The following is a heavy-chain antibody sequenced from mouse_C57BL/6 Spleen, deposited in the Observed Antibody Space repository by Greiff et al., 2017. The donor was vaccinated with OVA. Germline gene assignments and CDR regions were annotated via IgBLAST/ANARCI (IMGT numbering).Heavy chain of an antibody. CDR3: ARHYGSSRYFDV. D-gene: IGHD1-1*01. V-gene: IGHV1-26*01. CDR2: INPNNGGT. J-gene: IGHJ1*03. CDR1: GYTFTDYY. Sequence: EVQLQQSGPELVKPGASVKISCKASGYTFTDYYMNWVKQSHGKSLEWIGDINPNNGGTSYNQKFKGKATLTVDKSSSTAYMELRSLTSEDSAVYCCARHYGSSRYFDVWGTGTTVTVSS.